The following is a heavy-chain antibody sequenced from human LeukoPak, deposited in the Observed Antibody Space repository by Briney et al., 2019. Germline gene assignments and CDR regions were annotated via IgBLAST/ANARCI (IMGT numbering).Heavy chain of an antibody. CDR3: ARGCSSTSCKPL. CDR2: ISSSSSYI. V-gene: IGHV3-21*01. J-gene: IGHJ3*01. Sequence: PGGSLRLXCAASGFTYSSYSMNWVRQAPGKGLEWVSSISSSSSYIYYADSVKGRFTISRDNAKNSLYLQMNSLRAEDTAVYYCARGCSSTSCKPLWGQGTMVTVSS. D-gene: IGHD2-2*01. CDR1: GFTYSSYS.